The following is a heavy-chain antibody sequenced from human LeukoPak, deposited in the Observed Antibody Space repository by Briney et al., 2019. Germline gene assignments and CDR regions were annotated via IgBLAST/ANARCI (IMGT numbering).Heavy chain of an antibody. CDR3: ARCPESSGYYYELDS. CDR1: GFTFSSYG. V-gene: IGHV3-30*03. J-gene: IGHJ4*02. CDR2: ISYHGNNK. D-gene: IGHD3-22*01. Sequence: GGSLRLSCAASGFTFSSYGMRWVRQAPGKGLEWVAVISYHGNNKYYADSVKGRFTISRDNSKNTLYLQMNSLRAEDTAVYYCARCPESSGYYYELDSWGQGTLVTVSS.